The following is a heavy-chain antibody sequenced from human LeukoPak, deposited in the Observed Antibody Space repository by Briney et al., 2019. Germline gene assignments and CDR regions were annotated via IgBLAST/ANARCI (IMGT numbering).Heavy chain of an antibody. V-gene: IGHV3-9*01. D-gene: IGHD1-26*01. J-gene: IGHJ4*02. CDR3: AKSGRHSGPLKPYFDY. Sequence: GGSLRLPWAASGFTFDDYAMHWFRQAPGKGLDWVSGCSWNSGSIGYADSVKGRFTISRDNAKNSLYLQMNSLRAEDTALYYCAKSGRHSGPLKPYFDYLGQGTLVTVSS. CDR1: GFTFDDYA. CDR2: CSWNSGSI.